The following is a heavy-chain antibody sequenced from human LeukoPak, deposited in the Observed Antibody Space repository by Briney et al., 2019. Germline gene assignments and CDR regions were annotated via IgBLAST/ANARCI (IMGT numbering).Heavy chain of an antibody. Sequence: SETLSLTCTVSGYSISSGYYWGWIRQPPGKGLEWIGSIYHSGSTYYNSSLKSRVTISVDTSKNQFSLKLSSVTAADTAVYYCARDTLGADPWGQGTLVTVSS. J-gene: IGHJ5*02. CDR3: ARDTLGADP. CDR1: GYSISSGYY. CDR2: IYHSGST. D-gene: IGHD7-27*01. V-gene: IGHV4-38-2*02.